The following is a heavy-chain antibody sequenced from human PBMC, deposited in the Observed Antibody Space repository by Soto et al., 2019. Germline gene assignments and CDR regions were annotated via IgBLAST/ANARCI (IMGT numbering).Heavy chain of an antibody. D-gene: IGHD6-13*01. J-gene: IGHJ6*03. Sequence: GASVKVSCKASGYTFTSYGISWVRQAPGQGLEWMGWISAYNGNTNYAQKLQGRVTMTTDTSTSTAYMELRSLRSDDTAVYYCARVPYSSSTYHSYYMDVWGKGTTVTLSS. CDR3: ARVPYSSSTYHSYYMDV. CDR1: GYTFTSYG. CDR2: ISAYNGNT. V-gene: IGHV1-18*01.